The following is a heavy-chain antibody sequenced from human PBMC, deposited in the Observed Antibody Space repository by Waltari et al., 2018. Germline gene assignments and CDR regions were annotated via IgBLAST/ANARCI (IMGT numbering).Heavy chain of an antibody. CDR1: GFTLCSSR. CDR3: VRVDNNGLEPFDY. Sequence: EVQLVESGGDLVQPGGSLRLSCAASGFTLCSSRIHWVRQAPWKGWVCVSCSNGDGSRMTSADSVKGRFTLSRDNAKSTVSLQMSSLRAEDTALYYCVRVDNNGLEPFDYWGQGTLVTVSS. J-gene: IGHJ4*02. CDR2: SNGDGSRM. V-gene: IGHV3-74*01. D-gene: IGHD1-1*01.